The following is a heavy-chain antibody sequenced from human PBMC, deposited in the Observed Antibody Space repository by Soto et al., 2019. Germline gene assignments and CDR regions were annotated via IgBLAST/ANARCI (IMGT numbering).Heavy chain of an antibody. CDR2: INHSGST. V-gene: IGHV4-34*01. CDR1: GGSFSGYY. D-gene: IGHD3-9*01. CDR3: ARGWGILPGYYYYYGLDV. J-gene: IGHJ6*02. Sequence: SETLSLTCAVYGGSFSGYYWSWIRQPPGKGLEWIGEINHSGSTNYNPSLKSRVTISVDTSKNQFSLKLSSVTAADTAVYYCARGWGILPGYYYYYGLDVWGQGTTVTVSS.